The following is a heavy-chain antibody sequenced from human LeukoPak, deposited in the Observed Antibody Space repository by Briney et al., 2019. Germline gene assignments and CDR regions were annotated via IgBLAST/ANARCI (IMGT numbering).Heavy chain of an antibody. CDR2: IWYDGSSK. Sequence: PGGSLRLSCAASGFTFGSYAMHWVRQAPGKGLQWVAVIWYDGSSKYYADSVKGRFTISRDNSKNTLYLRLNSLRADDTAVYYCARDPPTRQYTNSFSLDYWGQGTLVTVSS. D-gene: IGHD6-13*01. V-gene: IGHV3-33*01. J-gene: IGHJ4*02. CDR1: GFTFGSYA. CDR3: ARDPPTRQYTNSFSLDY.